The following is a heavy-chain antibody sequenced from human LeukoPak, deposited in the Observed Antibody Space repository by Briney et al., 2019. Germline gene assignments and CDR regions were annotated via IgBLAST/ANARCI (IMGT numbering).Heavy chain of an antibody. D-gene: IGHD3-9*01. CDR3: ARGALRYFDWLVLPPDY. V-gene: IGHV1-8*01. CDR1: GYTFTSYD. J-gene: IGHJ4*02. CDR2: MNPNSGNT. Sequence: ASAKVSCKASGYTFTSYDINWVRQATGQGLEWVGWMNPNSGNTGYAQKFQGRVTMTRNTSISTAYMELSSLRSEDTAVYYCARGALRYFDWLVLPPDYWGQGTLVTVSS.